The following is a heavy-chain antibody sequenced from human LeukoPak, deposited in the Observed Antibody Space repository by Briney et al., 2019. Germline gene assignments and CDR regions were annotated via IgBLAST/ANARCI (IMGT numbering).Heavy chain of an antibody. CDR2: ISAYNGNT. CDR3: ARESGSHCSSTSCYGDFDY. V-gene: IGHV1-18*01. D-gene: IGHD2-2*01. J-gene: IGHJ4*02. Sequence: ASVKVSCKSSGYTFTSYGISWVRQAPGQGLEWMGWISAYNGNTNYAQKLQGRVTMTTDTSTSTAYMELRSLRSDDTAVYYCARESGSHCSSTSCYGDFDYWGQGTLVTVSS. CDR1: GYTFTSYG.